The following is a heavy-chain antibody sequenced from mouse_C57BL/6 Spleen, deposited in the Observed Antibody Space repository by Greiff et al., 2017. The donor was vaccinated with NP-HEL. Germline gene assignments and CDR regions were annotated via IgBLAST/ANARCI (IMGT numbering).Heavy chain of an antibody. CDR2: IHPNSGST. CDR3: ARGSSDGWYFDV. J-gene: IGHJ1*03. V-gene: IGHV1-64*01. D-gene: IGHD1-1*01. CDR1: GYTFTSYW. Sequence: QVQLQQPGAELVKPGASVKLSCKASGYTFTSYWMHWVKQRPGQGLEWIGMIHPNSGSTNYNEKFKSKATLTVDKSSSTAYMQLSSLTSEDSAVYYCARGSSDGWYFDVWGTGTTVTVSS.